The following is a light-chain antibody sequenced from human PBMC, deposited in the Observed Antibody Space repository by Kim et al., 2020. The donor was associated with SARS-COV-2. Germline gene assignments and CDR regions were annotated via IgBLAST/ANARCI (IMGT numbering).Light chain of an antibody. Sequence: APGERATPSCRASESVSRNNLAGYQQKPGQAPRRLIHGAHNRATGIPDRCNGSGSGADFTLAISRLEPEDFAVYYCQQYGGSPWTFGRGTKVDIK. CDR1: ESVSRNN. J-gene: IGKJ1*01. CDR3: QQYGGSPWT. V-gene: IGKV3-20*01. CDR2: GAH.